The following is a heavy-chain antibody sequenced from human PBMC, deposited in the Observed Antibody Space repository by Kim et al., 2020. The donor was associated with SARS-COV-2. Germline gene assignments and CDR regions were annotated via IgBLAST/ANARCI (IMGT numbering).Heavy chain of an antibody. CDR1: GGSFSGYY. J-gene: IGHJ4*02. D-gene: IGHD6-6*01. V-gene: IGHV4-34*01. CDR2: INHSGST. CDR3: ARGARASVYSSSSWGYY. Sequence: SETLSLTCAVYGGSFSGYYWSWIRQPPGKGLEWIGEINHSGSTNYNPSLKSRVTISVDTSKNQFSLKLSSATAADTAVYYCARGARASVYSSSSWGYYWGQGTLVTVSS.